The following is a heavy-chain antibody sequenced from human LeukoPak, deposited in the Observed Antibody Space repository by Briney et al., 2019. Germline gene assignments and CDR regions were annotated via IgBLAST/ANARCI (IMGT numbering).Heavy chain of an antibody. J-gene: IGHJ5*02. Sequence: GASVKVSCKASGYTFTSYDINWVRQAIGQGLEWMGWMNPNSGNTGYAQKFQGRVTMTRNTSISTAYMELSSLRSEDTAVYYCARVRGDYDFWSGSNWFDPWGQGTLVTVSS. CDR3: ARVRGDYDFWSGSNWFDP. CDR1: GYTFTSYD. CDR2: MNPNSGNT. V-gene: IGHV1-8*01. D-gene: IGHD3-3*01.